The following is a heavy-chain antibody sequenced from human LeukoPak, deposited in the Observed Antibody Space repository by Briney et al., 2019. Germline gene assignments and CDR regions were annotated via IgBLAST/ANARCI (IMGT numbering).Heavy chain of an antibody. V-gene: IGHV1-69*13. CDR1: GGTFSSYA. J-gene: IGHJ4*02. D-gene: IGHD5-24*01. CDR3: ARGGWLQLTVLDY. CDR2: IIPIFGTA. Sequence: SVKVSCKASGGTFSSYAISWVRQAPGHGLEWMGGIIPIFGTANYAQKFQGRVTITADESTSTAYMELSSLRSEDTAVYYCARGGWLQLTVLDYWGQGTLVTVSS.